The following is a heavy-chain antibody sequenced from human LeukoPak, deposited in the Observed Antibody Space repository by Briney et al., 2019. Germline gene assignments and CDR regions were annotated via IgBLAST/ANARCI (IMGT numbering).Heavy chain of an antibody. CDR3: AREKVIMVRGVIMSYYFDY. D-gene: IGHD3-10*01. V-gene: IGHV3-48*01. J-gene: IGHJ4*02. Sequence: GGSLRLSCAASGFTFSPLGMNWVRQAPGRGLEWVSYISSGSSTTYYADSVKGRFTISRDNSKNTLYLQMNSLRAEDTAVYYCAREKVIMVRGVIMSYYFDYWGQGTLVTVSS. CDR1: GFTFSPLG. CDR2: ISSGSSTT.